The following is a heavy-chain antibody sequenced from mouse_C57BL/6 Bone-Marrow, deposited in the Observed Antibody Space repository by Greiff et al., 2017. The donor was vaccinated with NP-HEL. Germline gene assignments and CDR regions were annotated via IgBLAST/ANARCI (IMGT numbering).Heavy chain of an antibody. CDR3: ARKGLGWYFDV. CDR2: IWTGGGT. Sequence: VKLVESGPGLVAPSQSLSITCTVSGFSLTSYAISWVRQPPGKGLELLGVIWTGGGTNYNSALKSRLSISKDNSKSQVFLKMNSLQTDDTARYYCARKGLGWYFDVWGTGTTVTVSS. V-gene: IGHV2-9-1*01. D-gene: IGHD2-13*01. CDR1: GFSLTSYA. J-gene: IGHJ1*03.